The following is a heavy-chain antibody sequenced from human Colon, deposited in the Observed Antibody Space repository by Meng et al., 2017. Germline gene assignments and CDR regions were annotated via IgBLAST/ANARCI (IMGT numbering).Heavy chain of an antibody. Sequence: GESLKISCAASGIILSNVWMTWVRQAPGKGLEWVGRIKSKADGGTADYTTPVRGRFTVSSDDSTNTLFLQMNSLKAEETAVYYCYASGGTRGAFSMWGQGTVVTVSS. CDR1: GIILSNVW. CDR2: IKSKADGGTA. J-gene: IGHJ3*02. CDR3: YASGGTRGAFSM. V-gene: IGHV3-15*01. D-gene: IGHD1-14*01.